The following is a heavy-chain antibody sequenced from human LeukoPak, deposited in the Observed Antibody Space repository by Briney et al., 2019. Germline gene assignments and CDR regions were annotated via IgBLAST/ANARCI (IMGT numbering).Heavy chain of an antibody. D-gene: IGHD4-17*01. CDR1: GYTFTSYG. CDR2: ISAYNGNT. CDR3: ARGKYDDYGDYPDETYYYYYYMDV. Sequence: GASVKVSCKASGYTFTSYGISWVRQAPGQGLEWMGWISAYNGNTNYAQKLQGRVTMTTDTSTSTAYMELRSLRPDDTAVYYCARGKYDDYGDYPDETYYYYYYMDVWGKGTTVTISS. V-gene: IGHV1-18*01. J-gene: IGHJ6*03.